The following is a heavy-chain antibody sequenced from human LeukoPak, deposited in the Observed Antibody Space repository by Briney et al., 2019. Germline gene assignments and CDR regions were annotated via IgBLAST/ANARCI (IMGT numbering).Heavy chain of an antibody. Sequence: KPSETLSLTCTVFGGSISSYGYFWGWIRQPPGKGLEWIGSSSYSGTAYYNPSLKSRVTISVDTSKTQFSLKLSSVTAADTAVYYCARPSLGPTGVDFWGQGTLVTVSS. J-gene: IGHJ4*02. V-gene: IGHV4-39*01. CDR3: ARPSLGPTGVDF. CDR2: SSYSGTA. D-gene: IGHD1-26*01. CDR1: GGSISSYGYF.